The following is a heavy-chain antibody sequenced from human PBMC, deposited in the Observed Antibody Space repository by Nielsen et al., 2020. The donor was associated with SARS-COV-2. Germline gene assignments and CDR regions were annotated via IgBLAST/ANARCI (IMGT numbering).Heavy chain of an antibody. V-gene: IGHV4-34*01. CDR3: ARGKRSYSGTFLSYYYYYYMDV. D-gene: IGHD1-14*01. J-gene: IGHJ6*03. CDR2: ITHTGDA. Sequence: WIRQPPGKGLEWIGEITHTGDASYNPSLKSRVTMSVDTSKNQFSLTLSSVTAADTAVYFCARGKRSYSGTFLSYYYYYYMDVWGKGTTVTVSS.